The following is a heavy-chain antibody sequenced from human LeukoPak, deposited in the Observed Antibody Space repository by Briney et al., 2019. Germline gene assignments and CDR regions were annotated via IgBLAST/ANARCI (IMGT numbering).Heavy chain of an antibody. CDR3: AAGWLQLPHYFDY. V-gene: IGHV4-39*01. J-gene: IGHJ4*02. CDR1: GGSISSSSYY. D-gene: IGHD5-24*01. Sequence: SETLSLTCTVSGGSISSSSYYWGWIRQPPGKGLEWIGSIYYSGSTYYNPSLKSRVTITVDTSKNQFSLKLSSVTAADTAVYYCAAGWLQLPHYFDYWGQGSLVTVSS. CDR2: IYYSGST.